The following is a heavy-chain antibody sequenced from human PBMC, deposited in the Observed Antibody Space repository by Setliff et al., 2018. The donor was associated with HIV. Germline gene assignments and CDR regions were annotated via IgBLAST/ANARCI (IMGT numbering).Heavy chain of an antibody. D-gene: IGHD3-9*01. J-gene: IGHJ4*02. V-gene: IGHV1-2*06. CDR2: INPNSGGT. CDR1: GYTFTGYY. CDR3: ARVPILRYASPVDM. Sequence: RASVKVSCKASGYTFTGYYMHWVRQAPGQGLEWMGRINPNSGGTNYAQKFQGRVTMTRDTSISTAYMELSRLRSDDTAVYYCARVPILRYASPVDMWGQGTLVTVSS.